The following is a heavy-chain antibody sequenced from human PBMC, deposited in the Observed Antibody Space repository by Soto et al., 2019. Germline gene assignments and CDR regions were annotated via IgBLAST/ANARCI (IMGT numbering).Heavy chain of an antibody. D-gene: IGHD3-10*01. V-gene: IGHV1-2*04. CDR2: INPNSGGT. Sequence: QVQLVQSGAEVKKPGASVKVSCKASGYTFTGYYMHWVRQAPGQGLEWMGWINPNSGGTNYAQKFQGWVTMTRDTSISTAYMELSRRRSDDTAVYYCAREVVRGAVSGYYGMDVWGQGTTVTVSS. CDR1: GYTFTGYY. J-gene: IGHJ6*02. CDR3: AREVVRGAVSGYYGMDV.